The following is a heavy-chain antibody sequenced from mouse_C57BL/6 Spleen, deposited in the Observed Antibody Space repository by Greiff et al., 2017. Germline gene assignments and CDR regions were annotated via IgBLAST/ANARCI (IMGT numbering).Heavy chain of an antibody. J-gene: IGHJ1*03. D-gene: IGHD1-1*01. CDR2: IDPSDSYT. V-gene: IGHV1-69*01. CDR1: GYTFTSYW. CDR3: CLYYYGSSYDWYFDV. Sequence: QVQLQQPGAELVMPGASVKLSCKASGYTFTSYWMHWVKQRPGQGLEWIGEIDPSDSYTNCNQKFKGKSTLTVDKSSSTAYMQLSSLTSEDSAVYYCCLYYYGSSYDWYFDVWGTGTTVTVSS.